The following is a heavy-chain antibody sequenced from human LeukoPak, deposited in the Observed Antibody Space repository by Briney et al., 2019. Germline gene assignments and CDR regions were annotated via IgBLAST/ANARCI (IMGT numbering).Heavy chain of an antibody. J-gene: IGHJ6*02. Sequence: GGSLRLSCAASGFTFSSYGMHWVRQAPGKGLEWVAVISYDGSNKYYADSVKGRFTISRDNSKNTLYLQMNSLRAEDTAVYYCAKDDGGVGATIMDVWDQGTTVTVSS. V-gene: IGHV3-30*18. D-gene: IGHD1-26*01. CDR2: ISYDGSNK. CDR1: GFTFSSYG. CDR3: AKDDGGVGATIMDV.